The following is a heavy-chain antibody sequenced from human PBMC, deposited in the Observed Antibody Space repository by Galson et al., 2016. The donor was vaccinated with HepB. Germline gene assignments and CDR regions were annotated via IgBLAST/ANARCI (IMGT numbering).Heavy chain of an antibody. Sequence: SLRLSCAASGFTFSSYAMSWVRQAPGKGLEWVSVISGSGGSTYYADSVKGRFTISRDNSKNTLYLQMNSLRAGDTAVYYCAKDRGFTTAPGWGQGTLVTVSS. CDR2: ISGSGGST. V-gene: IGHV3-23*01. CDR3: AKDRGFTTAPG. CDR1: GFTFSSYA. J-gene: IGHJ4*02. D-gene: IGHD3-10*01.